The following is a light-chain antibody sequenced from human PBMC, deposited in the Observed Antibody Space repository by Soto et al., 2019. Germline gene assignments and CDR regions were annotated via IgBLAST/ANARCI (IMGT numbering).Light chain of an antibody. CDR3: QQRYSTPLT. V-gene: IGKV1-39*01. Sequence: DIQMTQSPSSLSASVGDRVTITCRASQSISSYLNWYQQKPGKAPKLLIYAASSLQSGVPSRFSGSGSGTEFTPTISSLQPEDFATYYCQQRYSTPLTFGQGTRLEIK. CDR1: QSISSY. J-gene: IGKJ5*01. CDR2: AAS.